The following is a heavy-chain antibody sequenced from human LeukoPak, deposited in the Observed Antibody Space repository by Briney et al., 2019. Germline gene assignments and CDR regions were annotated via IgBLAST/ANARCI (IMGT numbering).Heavy chain of an antibody. V-gene: IGHV1-18*01. J-gene: IGHJ5*02. D-gene: IGHD6-19*01. CDR3: ARDLLPAIAVAGTDYGWFDP. CDR2: ISAYNGNT. Sequence: GASVKVSCRASGYTFTSYGISWVRQAPGQGLEWMGWISAYNGNTNYAQKLQGRVTMTTDTSTSTAYMELRSLRSDDTAVYYCARDLLPAIAVAGTDYGWFDPWGQGTLVTVSS. CDR1: GYTFTSYG.